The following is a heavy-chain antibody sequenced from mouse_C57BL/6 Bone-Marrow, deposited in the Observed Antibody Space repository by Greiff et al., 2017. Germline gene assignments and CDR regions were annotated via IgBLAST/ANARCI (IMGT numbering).Heavy chain of an antibody. CDR1: GFNIKNTY. V-gene: IGHV14-3*01. CDR2: IDPANGNT. Sequence: VQLQQSVAELVRPGASVKLSCTASGFNIKNTYMHWVKQRPEQGLEWIGRIDPANGNTKYAPKFPGKATITADTSSNTAYLQLSSLTSDDTAIYYCASPYYSGSSDYYAMDYWGQGTSVTVSS. J-gene: IGHJ4*01. CDR3: ASPYYSGSSDYYAMDY. D-gene: IGHD1-1*01.